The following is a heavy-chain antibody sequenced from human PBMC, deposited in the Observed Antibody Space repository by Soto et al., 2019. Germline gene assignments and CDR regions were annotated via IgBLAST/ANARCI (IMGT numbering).Heavy chain of an antibody. Sequence: SETLSLTCTVSGGSISSGDYYWSWIRQPPGKGLEWIGYIYYSGSTNYNPSLKSRVTISVDKSKNQFSLKLSSVTAADTAVYYCARVKASGVNFDYWGQGTLVTLSS. D-gene: IGHD3-10*01. CDR1: GGSISSGDYY. CDR2: IYYSGST. J-gene: IGHJ4*02. V-gene: IGHV4-30-4*01. CDR3: ARVKASGVNFDY.